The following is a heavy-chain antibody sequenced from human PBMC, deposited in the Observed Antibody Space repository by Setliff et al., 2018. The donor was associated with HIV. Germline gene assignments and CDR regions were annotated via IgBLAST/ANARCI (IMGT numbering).Heavy chain of an antibody. CDR1: GSTFSNYD. V-gene: IGHV3-33*03. D-gene: IGHD5-12*01. CDR3: ATSAPRGHSAYIWGSDYFDY. J-gene: IGHJ4*02. CDR2: LRSDGNNK. Sequence: LRLSCAASGSTFSNYDTHWVRQAPGKGLSWLAVLRSDGNNKKYEVSVKGRFTISRDSSKNTLYLQMDQLTVEDTAVYYCATSAPRGHSAYIWGSDYFDYWGQGALVTVSS.